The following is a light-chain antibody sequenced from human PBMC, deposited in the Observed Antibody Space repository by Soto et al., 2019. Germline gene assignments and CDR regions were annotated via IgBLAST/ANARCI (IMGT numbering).Light chain of an antibody. CDR1: SSDVGNYNL. CDR2: EVS. Sequence: QSALTQPASVSGSPGQSITISCTGTSSDVGNYNLVSWYQQHPGKAPKLMIYEVSKRPSGVSNRFSGSKSGNTASLTISGLQAEDEADYYCSSYAGSSTLVFGGGTKVTVL. V-gene: IGLV2-23*02. J-gene: IGLJ3*02. CDR3: SSYAGSSTLV.